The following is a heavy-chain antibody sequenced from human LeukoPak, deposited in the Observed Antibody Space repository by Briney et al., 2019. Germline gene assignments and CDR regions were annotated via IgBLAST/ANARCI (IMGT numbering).Heavy chain of an antibody. Sequence: PSETLSLTCAVYGGSFNGYYWSWIRQPPGKGLEWIGEINHSGSTNYNPSLKSRVTISVDTSKNQFSLNLSSVTAADTAVYYCAGEGSSGPWFGPWGQGTLVNVSS. CDR3: AGEGSSGPWFGP. J-gene: IGHJ5*02. V-gene: IGHV4-34*01. CDR2: INHSGST. CDR1: GGSFNGYY. D-gene: IGHD3-16*02.